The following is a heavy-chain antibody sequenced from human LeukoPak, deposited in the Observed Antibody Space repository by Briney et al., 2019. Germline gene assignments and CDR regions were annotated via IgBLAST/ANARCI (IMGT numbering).Heavy chain of an antibody. CDR3: AKEGEATALDY. CDR1: GFAFSTYA. J-gene: IGHJ4*02. D-gene: IGHD5-12*01. CDR2: ISGTGGSI. Sequence: TGGSLRLSCAASGFAFSTYAMTWVRQAPGKGLEWVSLISGTGGSIYYADSVKGRFTISRDNSKNTLYLQMNSLRAEDTAVYYCAKEGEATALDYWGQGTLVTVSS. V-gene: IGHV3-23*01.